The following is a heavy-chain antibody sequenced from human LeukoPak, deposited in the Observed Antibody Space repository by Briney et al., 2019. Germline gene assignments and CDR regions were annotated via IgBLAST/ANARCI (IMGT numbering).Heavy chain of an antibody. CDR2: IYYSGST. Sequence: SETLPLTCAVSGGSISSSNWWSWVRQPPGKGLEWIGYIYYSGSTNYNPSLKSRVTISVDTSKNQFSLKLSSVTAADTAVYYCARVGRYDSSGYYYRGGYYYYYYMDVWGKGTTVTISS. CDR3: ARVGRYDSSGYYYRGGYYYYYYMDV. CDR1: GGSISSSNW. D-gene: IGHD3-22*01. V-gene: IGHV4-4*02. J-gene: IGHJ6*03.